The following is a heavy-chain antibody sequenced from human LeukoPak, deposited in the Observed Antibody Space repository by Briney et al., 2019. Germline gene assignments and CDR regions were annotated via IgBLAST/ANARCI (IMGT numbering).Heavy chain of an antibody. V-gene: IGHV1-46*01. CDR1: GYTFTSYY. CDR3: ARSPYYYDSSGYYLPGSGFDY. J-gene: IGHJ4*02. D-gene: IGHD3-22*01. Sequence: ASVKVSCKASGYTFTSYYMHWVRQAPGQGLEWMGIINPSGGSTSYAQKFQGRVTMTRDMSTSTVYMELSSLRSEDTAVYYCARSPYYYDSSGYYLPGSGFDYWGQGTLDTVSS. CDR2: INPSGGST.